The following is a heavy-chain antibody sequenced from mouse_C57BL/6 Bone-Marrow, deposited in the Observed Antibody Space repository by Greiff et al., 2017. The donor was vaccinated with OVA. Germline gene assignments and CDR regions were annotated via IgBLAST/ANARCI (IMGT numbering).Heavy chain of an antibody. Sequence: EVQLVESGGGLVKPGGSLKLSCAASGFTFSDFYMYWIRQTPEKGLEWVAYISNGGGSTYYPDTVKGRFPISRDNAKNTLYLQMSRLESEDTAMYYCARLDARDYWWQGTSVTVSS. V-gene: IGHV5-12*01. CDR1: GFTFSDFY. CDR3: ARLDARDY. CDR2: ISNGGGST. J-gene: IGHJ4*01.